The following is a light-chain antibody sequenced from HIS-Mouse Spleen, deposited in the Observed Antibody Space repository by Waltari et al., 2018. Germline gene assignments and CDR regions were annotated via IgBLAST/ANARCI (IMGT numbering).Light chain of an antibody. CDR1: ALPKKY. V-gene: IGLV3-10*01. CDR2: EAS. J-gene: IGLJ2*01. CDR3: YSTDSSGNHRV. Sequence: SYELTQPPSVSVSPGQTARNTCSGAALPKKYAYWYQQKSGQAPVLVIYEASKRPSGIPERFSGSSSGTMATLTISGAQVEDEADYYCYSTDSSGNHRVFGGGTKLTVL.